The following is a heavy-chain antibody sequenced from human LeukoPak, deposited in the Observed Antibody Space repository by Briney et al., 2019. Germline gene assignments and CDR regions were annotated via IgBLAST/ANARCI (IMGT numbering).Heavy chain of an antibody. Sequence: RPGGSLRLSCAATGFTFKDYGMHWVRQPPGKGLEWVSGINWNGGGTDYADSVKGRFTISGDNAKNSLYLQMTSLRPEDTALYYCAKHLRATNTYIFFGLDVWGQGTTVTVSS. J-gene: IGHJ6*02. V-gene: IGHV3-20*04. CDR1: GFTFKDYG. CDR2: INWNGGGT. CDR3: AKHLRATNTYIFFGLDV. D-gene: IGHD1-26*01.